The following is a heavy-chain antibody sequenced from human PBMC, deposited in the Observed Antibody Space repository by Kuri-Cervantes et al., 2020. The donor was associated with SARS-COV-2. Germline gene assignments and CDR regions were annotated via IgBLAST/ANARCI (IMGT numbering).Heavy chain of an antibody. CDR2: IYYSGST. J-gene: IGHJ4*02. CDR1: GGSISSYY. CDR3: ARHGDIGGFLEWLGPPIYFDY. Sequence: SETLSLTCTVSGGSISSYYWSWIRQPPGKGLEWIGYIYYSGSTNYNPSLKSRVTISVDTSKNQFSLKLSSVTAADTAVYYCARHGDIGGFLEWLGPPIYFDYWGQGTLVTVSS. V-gene: IGHV4-59*01. D-gene: IGHD3-3*01.